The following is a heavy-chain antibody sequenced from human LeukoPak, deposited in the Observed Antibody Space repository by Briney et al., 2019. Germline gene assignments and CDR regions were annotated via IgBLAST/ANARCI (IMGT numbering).Heavy chain of an antibody. Sequence: AASVKVSCKASGYTFTSYGISWVRRPPGQGLEWMGWISAYNSNTNYAQKLQGRVTMTTDTSTSTAYMELRSLRADDTAVYYCARDLRDLVFDYWGQGTLVTVSS. D-gene: IGHD2-8*02. CDR1: GYTFTSYG. CDR3: ARDLRDLVFDY. J-gene: IGHJ4*02. V-gene: IGHV1-18*01. CDR2: ISAYNSNT.